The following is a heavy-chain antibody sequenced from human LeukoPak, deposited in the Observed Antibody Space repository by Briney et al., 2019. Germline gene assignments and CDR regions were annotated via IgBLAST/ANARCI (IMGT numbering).Heavy chain of an antibody. CDR1: GFTVSSNY. J-gene: IGHJ4*02. CDR3: ARVYWGYSYYFDY. Sequence: GGSLRLSCAASGFTVSSNYMSWVRQAPRKGLEWVSVIYSGGSTYYADSVKGRFTISRHNSKNTLYLQMNSLRAEDTAVYYCARVYWGYSYYFDYWGQGTLVTVSS. V-gene: IGHV3-53*04. D-gene: IGHD5-18*01. CDR2: IYSGGST.